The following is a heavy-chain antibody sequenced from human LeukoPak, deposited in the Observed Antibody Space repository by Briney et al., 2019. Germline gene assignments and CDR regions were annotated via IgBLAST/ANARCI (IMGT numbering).Heavy chain of an antibody. CDR3: ARQRYSYGYVGWFDP. V-gene: IGHV4-39*01. Sequence: NPSETLSLTCTVSGGSISSSSYYWGWIRQPPGKGLEWIGSIYYSGSTYYNPSLKSRVTISVDTSKNQFSLKLSSVTAADTAVYYCARQRYSYGYVGWFDPWGQGTLVTVSS. CDR1: GGSISSSSYY. CDR2: IYYSGST. D-gene: IGHD5-18*01. J-gene: IGHJ5*02.